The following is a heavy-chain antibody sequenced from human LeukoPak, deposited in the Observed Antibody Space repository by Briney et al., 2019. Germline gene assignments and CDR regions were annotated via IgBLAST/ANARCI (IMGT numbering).Heavy chain of an antibody. V-gene: IGHV3-11*01. Sequence: PGGSLRLSCAASGFTFSDYYMSWIRQAPGKGLEWVSYISSSGSTIYYADSVKGRFTISRDNAKNSLYLQMNSLRAEDTAVYYCARSEDMVRGVIHYYYYGMDVWGKGTTVTASS. CDR2: ISSSGSTI. J-gene: IGHJ6*04. CDR1: GFTFSDYY. CDR3: ARSEDMVRGVIHYYYYGMDV. D-gene: IGHD3-10*01.